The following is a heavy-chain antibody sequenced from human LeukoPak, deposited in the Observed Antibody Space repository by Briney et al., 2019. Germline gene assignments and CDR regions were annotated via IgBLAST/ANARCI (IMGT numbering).Heavy chain of an antibody. V-gene: IGHV3-21*01. CDR1: GFTLSSYS. J-gene: IGHJ6*03. Sequence: RGGSLRLSCAASGFTLSSYSMNWVRQAPGKGLEWVSFISSGSSYIYYADSVKGRFTIPRDNHKNTLYLQMNSQRGEDTAVYYCARVFRPSLTVFISYGDFYSRGKRTTV. CDR2: ISSGSSYI. CDR3: ARVFRPSLTVFISYGDFYS. D-gene: IGHD2-21*01.